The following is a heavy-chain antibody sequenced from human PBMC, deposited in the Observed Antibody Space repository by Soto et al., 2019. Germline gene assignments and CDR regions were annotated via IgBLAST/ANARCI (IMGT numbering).Heavy chain of an antibody. V-gene: IGHV3-33*01. D-gene: IGHD2-2*01. CDR1: GFTFSSYG. CDR3: ARDPLYCSSTSCYYYYYMDV. CDR2: IWYDGSNK. Sequence: GGSLRLSCAASGFTFSSYGMHWVRQAPGKGLEWVAVIWYDGSNKYYADSVKGRFTISRDNSKNTLYLQMNSLRAEDTAVYYCARDPLYCSSTSCYYYYYMDVWGKGTTVTVSS. J-gene: IGHJ6*03.